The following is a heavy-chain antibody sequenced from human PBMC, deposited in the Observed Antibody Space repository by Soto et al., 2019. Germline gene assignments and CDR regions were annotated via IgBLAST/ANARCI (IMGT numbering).Heavy chain of an antibody. V-gene: IGHV4-31*03. CDR2: IYYSGST. CDR3: ARLGAHYQSLAP. CDR1: GGSISSGGYY. Sequence: SETLSLTCTVSGGSISSGGYYWSWIRQHPGKGLEWIGYIYYSGSTYYNPSLKSRVTISLETSNSQFSLRLTSATAADTAVYYFARLGAHYQSLAPWGTGTLVTVSS. J-gene: IGHJ5*02. D-gene: IGHD2-2*01.